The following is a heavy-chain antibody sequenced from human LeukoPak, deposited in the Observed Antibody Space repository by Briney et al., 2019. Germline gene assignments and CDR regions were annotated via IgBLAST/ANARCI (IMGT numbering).Heavy chain of an antibody. J-gene: IGHJ3*01. CDR2: ISSSGST. CDR1: GGSISSYY. Sequence: SETLSLTCTVSGGSISSYYWTWIRQPPGRGLEWIGHISSSGSTNYNPSLKSRVTISLDTSKNQFSLKLSSVTAADTALYFCARGEMTTIEDAFDVWGQGTMVTVSS. V-gene: IGHV4-59*01. CDR3: ARGEMTTIEDAFDV. D-gene: IGHD5-24*01.